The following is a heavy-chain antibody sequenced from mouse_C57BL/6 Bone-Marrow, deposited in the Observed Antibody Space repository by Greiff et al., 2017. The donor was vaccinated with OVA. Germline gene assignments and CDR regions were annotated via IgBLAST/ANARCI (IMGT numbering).Heavy chain of an antibody. CDR2: ISYSGST. J-gene: IGHJ2*01. V-gene: IGHV3-1*01. D-gene: IGHD1-1*01. Sequence: EVQLQQSGPGMVKPSQSLSLTCTVTGYSITSGYDWHWIRHFPGNKLEWMGYISYSGSTNCNPSLKSRISITHDTSKNHFFLKLNSVTTEDTATYYCARELRFYYFDYWGQGTTLTVSS. CDR3: ARELRFYYFDY. CDR1: GYSITSGYD.